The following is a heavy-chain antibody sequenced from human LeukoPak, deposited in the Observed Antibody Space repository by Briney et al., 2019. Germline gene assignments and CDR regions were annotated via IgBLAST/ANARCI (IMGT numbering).Heavy chain of an antibody. CDR1: GGSFSGYY. V-gene: IGHV4-59*10. CDR2: IYTSGST. J-gene: IGHJ4*02. CDR3: VTVGATAFDY. Sequence: SETLSLTCAVYGGSFSGYYWSWIRQPAGKGLEWIGRIYTSGSTNYNPSLKSRVTMSLDTSNNQFSLKLSSVTAADTAVYYCVTVGATAFDYWGQGTLVTVSS. D-gene: IGHD1-26*01.